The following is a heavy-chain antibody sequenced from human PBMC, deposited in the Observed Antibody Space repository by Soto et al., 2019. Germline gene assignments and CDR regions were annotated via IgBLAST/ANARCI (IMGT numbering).Heavy chain of an antibody. CDR2: IYPGDSDT. D-gene: IGHD2-2*01. CDR3: ARRRYCSSTSCSWFDP. Sequence: GESLKISCKGSGYSFTSYLIGWVRQMPGKGLEWMGIIYPGDSDTRYSPSFQGQVTISADKSISTAYLQWSSLKASDTAMYYCARRRYCSSTSCSWFDPCGQGTLVTVSS. V-gene: IGHV5-51*01. CDR1: GYSFTSYL. J-gene: IGHJ5*02.